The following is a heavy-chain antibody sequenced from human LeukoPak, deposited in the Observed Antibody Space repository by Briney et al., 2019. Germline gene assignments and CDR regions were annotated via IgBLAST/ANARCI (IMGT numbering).Heavy chain of an antibody. CDR3: AKGSTGGKVDWFDP. J-gene: IGHJ5*02. D-gene: IGHD4-23*01. V-gene: IGHV3-23*01. CDR2: FTAYGGT. Sequence: GGSLRLSCAASGFIFSDYTMMWVRRAPGKGLQWVATFTAYGGTYYAASVKGRFAISRDNSRDTVSLYMNSLRIEDTAMYYCAKGSTGGKVDWFDPWGPGTLVTVSS. CDR1: GFIFSDYT.